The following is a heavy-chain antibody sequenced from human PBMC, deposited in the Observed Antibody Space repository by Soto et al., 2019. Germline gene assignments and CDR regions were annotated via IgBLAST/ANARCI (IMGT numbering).Heavy chain of an antibody. D-gene: IGHD6-13*01. J-gene: IGHJ6*02. V-gene: IGHV4-61*08. Sequence: QVQLQESGPGLVKPSETLSLTCTVSGDSVSSGGYYWSWIRQPPGKGLEWIGYIYYTGSTDYNPSLKSRVTISVDTSKNQFSLKLRSVTAADTAVYYCGSIAASADYYGMDVWGQGTTVTVSS. CDR2: IYYTGST. CDR3: GSIAASADYYGMDV. CDR1: GDSVSSGGYY.